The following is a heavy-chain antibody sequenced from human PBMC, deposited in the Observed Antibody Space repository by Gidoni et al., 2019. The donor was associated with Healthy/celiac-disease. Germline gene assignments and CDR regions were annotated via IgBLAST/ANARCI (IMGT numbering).Heavy chain of an antibody. CDR3: ARDIAVAGLDI. CDR1: GYTFTGYY. V-gene: IGHV1-2*05. CDR2: INPKSGVT. D-gene: IGHD6-19*01. J-gene: IGHJ3*02. Sequence: QVQLVPSGAEVKKPGASVKVSCKASGYTFTGYYIHWVRQAPGKGLEWMGRINPKSGVTNYAQKFQGRVTMTRDTSISTAYMELSRLRSDDTDVYYCARDIAVAGLDIWGQGTMVTVSS.